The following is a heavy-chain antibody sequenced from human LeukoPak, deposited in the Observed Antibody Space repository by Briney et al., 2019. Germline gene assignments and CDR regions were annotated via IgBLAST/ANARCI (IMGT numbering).Heavy chain of an antibody. CDR3: ARAGYYGSGSYYP. J-gene: IGHJ5*02. CDR1: GKTFTNYY. D-gene: IGHD3-10*01. CDR2: INPKSGGT. V-gene: IGHV1-2*02. Sequence: ASVKVSCKASGKTFTNYYMHWVRQAPGQGLEWMGWINPKSGGTNYAQKFQGRVTMTRDTYISTAYMELLRLRCDDTAVYYCARAGYYGSGSYYPWGQGTLVTVSS.